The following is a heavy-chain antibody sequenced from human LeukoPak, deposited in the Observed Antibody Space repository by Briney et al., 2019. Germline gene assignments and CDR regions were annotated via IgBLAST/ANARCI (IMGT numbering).Heavy chain of an antibody. CDR3: AHVAKFYFDSSGYSLGYFDY. CDR1: GFSRSTSGMG. Sequence: SGPTLLKAAPTLTLTCTLSGFSRSTSGMGVGWIRQTPGKALEWLAVIYWDDDNRYNPSQKNRLSITKDTPKNLVVLTKTNMDPVDTATYYCAHVAKFYFDSSGYSLGYFDYWGQGTLVTVSS. D-gene: IGHD3-22*01. J-gene: IGHJ4*02. CDR2: IYWDDDN. V-gene: IGHV2-5*02.